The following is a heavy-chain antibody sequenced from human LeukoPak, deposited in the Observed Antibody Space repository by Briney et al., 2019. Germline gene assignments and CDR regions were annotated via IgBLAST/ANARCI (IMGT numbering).Heavy chain of an antibody. CDR2: INPSGGST. J-gene: IGHJ4*02. D-gene: IGHD3-3*01. V-gene: IGHV1-46*01. CDR1: GYTFTSYY. CDR3: AREASTDFGPTDY. Sequence: ASVTVSCTASGYTFTSYYMHWVRQAPGQGIEWMGIINPSGGSTSYAQKFQGRVTMTRDTSTSTVYMELSSLRSEDTAVYYCAREASTDFGPTDYWGQGTLVTVSS.